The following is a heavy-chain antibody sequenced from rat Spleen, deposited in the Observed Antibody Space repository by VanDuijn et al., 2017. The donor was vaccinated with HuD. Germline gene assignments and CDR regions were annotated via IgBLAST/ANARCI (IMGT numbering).Heavy chain of an antibody. J-gene: IGHJ3*01. D-gene: IGHD1-10*01. CDR3: ARSRKYNNYGFVY. V-gene: IGHV3-3*01. CDR2: IDSVGST. CDR1: GYSITSSYR. Sequence: EVQLQESGPGLVKPSQSLSLTCSVTGYSITSSYRWNWIRKFPGNKLEWMGYIDSVGSTNYNPSLRSRISIARDTSKNQFFLQVNSVITEDTATYYCARSRKYNNYGFVYWGPGTLVTVSS.